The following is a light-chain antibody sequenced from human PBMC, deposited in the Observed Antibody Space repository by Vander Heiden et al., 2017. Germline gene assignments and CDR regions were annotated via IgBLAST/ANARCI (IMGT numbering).Light chain of an antibody. CDR3: QQYNSWPWT. V-gene: IGKV3-15*01. CDR2: GAS. J-gene: IGKJ1*01. CDR1: QSVRTN. Sequence: DILITQSPATLSVSPGERVTLSCRASQSVRTNSAWYQQKHGQPPRVLIFGASTRATGIPARFTGSGSETEFTLTISSLQSEDFAHYFCQQYNSWPWTFGQGTKVQL.